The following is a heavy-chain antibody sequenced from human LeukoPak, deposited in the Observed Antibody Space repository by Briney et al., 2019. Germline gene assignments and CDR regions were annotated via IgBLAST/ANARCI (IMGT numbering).Heavy chain of an antibody. CDR1: GGSISSYY. D-gene: IGHD3-22*01. V-gene: IGHV4-59*01. J-gene: IGHJ1*01. CDR3: ARTAYYYYDSSGYGVYFQH. Sequence: PSETLSLTCTVSGGSISSYYWSWIRQPPGKGLEWIGYICYSGSTNYNPSLKSRVTISVDTSKNQFSLKLSSVTAADTAVYYCARTAYYYYDSSGYGVYFQHWGQGTLVTVSS. CDR2: ICYSGST.